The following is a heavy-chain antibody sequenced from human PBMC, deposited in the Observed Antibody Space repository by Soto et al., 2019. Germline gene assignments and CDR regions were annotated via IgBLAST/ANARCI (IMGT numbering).Heavy chain of an antibody. CDR3: ARDQDTEWPMPQEY. D-gene: IGHD3-3*01. J-gene: IGHJ4*02. V-gene: IGHV1-18*01. CDR2: ISAYNGNT. Sequence: QVQLVQSGAEVKKPGASVKVSCKASGYTFSSYGINWVRQPPGRGLEWMGGISAYNGNTNYAQKLQGRVTMTTNTSTSTAYMELRSLRSDDTAVYYCARDQDTEWPMPQEYWGQGTLVTVSS. CDR1: GYTFSSYG.